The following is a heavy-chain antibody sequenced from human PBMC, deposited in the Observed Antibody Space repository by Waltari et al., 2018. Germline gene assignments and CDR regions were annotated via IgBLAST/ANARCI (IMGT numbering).Heavy chain of an antibody. J-gene: IGHJ6*02. D-gene: IGHD3-22*01. V-gene: IGHV1-69*01. Sequence: QVQLVQSGAEVKKPGSSVKVSCKASGGTFSSYAISWVRQAPGQGLEWRGGISRNLGTANYAQKCQGRGTITADESTSTAYMELSSLRSEDTAVYYCARGVVVALPYYYGMDVWGQGTTVTVSS. CDR1: GGTFSSYA. CDR2: ISRNLGTA. CDR3: ARGVVVALPYYYGMDV.